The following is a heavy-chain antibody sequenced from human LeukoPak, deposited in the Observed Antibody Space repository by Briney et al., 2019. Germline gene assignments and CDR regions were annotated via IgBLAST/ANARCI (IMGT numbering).Heavy chain of an antibody. CDR1: GYSFTSYW. J-gene: IGHJ6*02. V-gene: IGHV5-51*01. D-gene: IGHD6-6*01. CDR2: IYPGDSDT. Sequence: GESLKISCKGSGYSFTSYWIGWVRQMPGKGLEWMGIIYPGDSDTRYSPSFQGQVTISADKSISTAYLQRSSLKASDTAMYYCARQRYSSSSDYYYGMDVWGQGTTVTVSS. CDR3: ARQRYSSSSDYYYGMDV.